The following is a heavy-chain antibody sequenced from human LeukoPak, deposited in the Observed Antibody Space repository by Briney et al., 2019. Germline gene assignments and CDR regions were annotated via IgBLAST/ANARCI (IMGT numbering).Heavy chain of an antibody. V-gene: IGHV3-21*01. CDR2: ISSSSSYI. CDR1: GFTFSSYA. Sequence: GGSLRLYCAASGFTFSSYAMHWVRQAPGKGLEWVSSISSSSSYIYYADSVKGRFTISRDNAKNSLYLQMNSLRAEDTAVYYCARGLALGFSGYDGLDYWGQGTLVTVSS. D-gene: IGHD5-12*01. J-gene: IGHJ4*02. CDR3: ARGLALGFSGYDGLDY.